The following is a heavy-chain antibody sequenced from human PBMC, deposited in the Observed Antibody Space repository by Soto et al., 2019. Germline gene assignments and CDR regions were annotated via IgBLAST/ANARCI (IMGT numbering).Heavy chain of an antibody. V-gene: IGHV3-15*01. CDR2: IKSKTDGGTT. CDR3: TTDYASIVVVPAADYYYGMDV. D-gene: IGHD2-2*01. J-gene: IGHJ6*02. CDR1: GFTFSNAW. Sequence: PGGSLRLSCAASGFTFSNAWMSWVRQAPGKGLEWVGRIKSKTDGGTTDYAAPVKGRFTISRDDSKNTLYLQMNSLKTEDTAVYYCTTDYASIVVVPAADYYYGMDVWGQVTTVTVYS.